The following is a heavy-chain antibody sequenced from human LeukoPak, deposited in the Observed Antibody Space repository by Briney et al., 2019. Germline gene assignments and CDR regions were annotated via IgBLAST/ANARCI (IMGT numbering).Heavy chain of an antibody. D-gene: IGHD5-12*01. V-gene: IGHV1-18*01. J-gene: IGHJ4*02. CDR2: ISAYNGNT. CDR3: ARALNSGYDSVPIDY. Sequence: ASVRVSCKASGYTFTSYGISWVRQAPGQGLEWMGWISAYNGNTNYAQKLQGRVTMTTDTSTSTAYMELRNLRSDDTAVYYCARALNSGYDSVPIDYWGQGTLVTVSS. CDR1: GYTFTSYG.